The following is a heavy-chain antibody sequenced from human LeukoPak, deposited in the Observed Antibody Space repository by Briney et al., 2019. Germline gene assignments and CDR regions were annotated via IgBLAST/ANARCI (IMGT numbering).Heavy chain of an antibody. CDR2: INPNSGGT. Sequence: ASVKVSCKASGYTFAGYYMHWVRQAPGQGLEWMGWINPNSGGTNYAQKFQGRVTMTRDTSISTAYMELSRLRSDDTAVYYCARANGDYDFWSGTRYYFDYWGQGTLVTVSS. V-gene: IGHV1-2*02. D-gene: IGHD3-3*01. J-gene: IGHJ4*02. CDR3: ARANGDYDFWSGTRYYFDY. CDR1: GYTFAGYY.